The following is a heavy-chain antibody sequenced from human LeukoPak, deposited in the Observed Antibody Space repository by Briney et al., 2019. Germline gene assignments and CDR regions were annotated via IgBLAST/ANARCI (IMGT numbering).Heavy chain of an antibody. CDR2: IIPIFGTA. CDR3: AREGDKDYFDY. J-gene: IGHJ4*02. Sequence: SVKVSCKASGGTFSSYAISWVRQAPGQGLEWMGGIIPIFGTANYAQKFQGRVTITTDESTSTAYMELSSLRSDDTAVYYCAREGDKDYFDYWGQGTLVTVSS. V-gene: IGHV1-69*05. D-gene: IGHD2-15*01. CDR1: GGTFSSYA.